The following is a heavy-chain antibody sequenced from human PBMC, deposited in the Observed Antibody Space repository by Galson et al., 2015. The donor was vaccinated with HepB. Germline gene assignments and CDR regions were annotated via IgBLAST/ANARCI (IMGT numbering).Heavy chain of an antibody. CDR2: INHGGST. CDR1: GGSFSGYY. CDR3: ARRYYYDSSGYYYSGRLSAFDI. D-gene: IGHD3-22*01. Sequence: LSLTCAVYGGSFSGYYWRWIRQPPGKGLEWIGEINHGGSTNYNPSLKSRVTMSVGTSKIQFSLKLSSVTAADTAVYFCARRYYYDSSGYYYSGRLSAFDIWGQGTMVTVSS. J-gene: IGHJ3*02. V-gene: IGHV4-34*01.